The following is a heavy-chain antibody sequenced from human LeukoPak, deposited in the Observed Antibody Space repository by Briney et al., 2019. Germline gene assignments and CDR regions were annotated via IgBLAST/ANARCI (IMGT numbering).Heavy chain of an antibody. Sequence: SETLSLTCAVYGGSFSGYYWSWIRQPPGKGLEWIGEINHSGSTNYNPSLKSRVTISVDTSKNQFSLKLSSVTAADTAVYYCARGRRYSYGFTRYYFDYWGQGTLVTVYS. V-gene: IGHV4-34*01. CDR2: INHSGST. CDR1: GGSFSGYY. J-gene: IGHJ4*02. CDR3: ARGRRYSYGFTRYYFDY. D-gene: IGHD5-18*01.